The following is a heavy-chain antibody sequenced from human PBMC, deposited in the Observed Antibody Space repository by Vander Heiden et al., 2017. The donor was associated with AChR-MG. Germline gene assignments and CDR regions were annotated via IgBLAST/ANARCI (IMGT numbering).Heavy chain of an antibody. J-gene: IGHJ3*02. V-gene: IGHV4-31*03. CDR2: IYYSGST. D-gene: IGHD2-2*01. CDR1: GGSISSGGYY. CDR3: ARSPCSSAGCHISAFDI. Sequence: QVQLQESGPGLVKPSQTLSLPCTVSGGSISSGGYYWSWIRQHPGKGLEWIGYIYYSGSTYYNPSLKSRVTISVDTSTNQFSLKLSSVTAADTAVYYCARSPCSSAGCHISAFDIWGQGTMVTVSS.